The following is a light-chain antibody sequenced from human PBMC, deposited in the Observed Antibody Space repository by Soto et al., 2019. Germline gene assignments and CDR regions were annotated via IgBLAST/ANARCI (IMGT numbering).Light chain of an antibody. Sequence: DVQLTQSPSFLSASVGDRVTITCRASQGIASYLAWYQQRPGRAPNLLIYAASTLQSGVPSRFSGSGSGTEFTLTISNLQPEDFATYYCQQVNSYPLTFGGGTKVEIK. J-gene: IGKJ4*01. CDR2: AAS. CDR1: QGIASY. V-gene: IGKV1-9*01. CDR3: QQVNSYPLT.